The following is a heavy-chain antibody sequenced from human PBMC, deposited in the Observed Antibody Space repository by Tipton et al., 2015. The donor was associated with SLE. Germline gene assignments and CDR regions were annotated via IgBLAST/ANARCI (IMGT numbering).Heavy chain of an antibody. V-gene: IGHV1-18*01. CDR2: ISAYNGNT. D-gene: IGHD6-13*01. CDR3: ARDSRIAAAGTRDYYMDV. Sequence: QSGAEVKKPGASVKVSCKASGYTFTSYGISWVRQAPGQVLEWMGWISAYNGNTNYAQKLQGRVTMTTDTSTSTAYMELRSLRSDDTAVYYCARDSRIAAAGTRDYYMDVWGKGTTVTVSS. J-gene: IGHJ6*03. CDR1: GYTFTSYG.